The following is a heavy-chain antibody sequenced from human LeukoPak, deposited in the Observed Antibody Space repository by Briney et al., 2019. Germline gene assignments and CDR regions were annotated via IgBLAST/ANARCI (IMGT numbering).Heavy chain of an antibody. CDR1: GYTFTSYG. Sequence: ASVKVSCKASGYTFTSYGISWVRQAPGQGLEWMGWISAYNGNTNYAQKLQGRVTITADESTSTAYMELSSLRSEDTAVYYCARDEARDYDSSGYYSLDYWGQGTLVTVSS. V-gene: IGHV1-18*01. CDR2: ISAYNGNT. D-gene: IGHD3-22*01. CDR3: ARDEARDYDSSGYYSLDY. J-gene: IGHJ4*02.